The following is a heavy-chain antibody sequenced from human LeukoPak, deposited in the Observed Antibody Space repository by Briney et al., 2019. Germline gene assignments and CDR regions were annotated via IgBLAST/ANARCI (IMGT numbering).Heavy chain of an antibody. CDR3: ARQDYDILTGYHRYFDY. CDR2: ISSSGSTI. Sequence: GGSLRLSCAASGFTFSSYEMNWVRQAPGKGLEWVSYISSSGSTIYYADSVKGRFTISRDNAKNSLYLQMNSLRAEDTAVYYCARQDYDILTGYHRYFDYWGQGTLVTVSS. J-gene: IGHJ4*02. D-gene: IGHD3-9*01. CDR1: GFTFSSYE. V-gene: IGHV3-48*03.